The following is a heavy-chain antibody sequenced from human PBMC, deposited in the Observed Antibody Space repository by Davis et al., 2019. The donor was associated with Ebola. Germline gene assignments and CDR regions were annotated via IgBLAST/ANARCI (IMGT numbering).Heavy chain of an antibody. J-gene: IGHJ4*02. Sequence: AASVKVSCKASGYTFTSYDINWVRQATGQGLEWMGWMNPNSGNTGYAQKFQGRVTMTRNTSISTAYMELTSLTSEDTAVYYCARVRHSGSGSYGYWGQGTLVTVSS. CDR2: MNPNSGNT. CDR1: GYTFTSYD. CDR3: ARVRHSGSGSYGY. V-gene: IGHV1-8*01. D-gene: IGHD3-10*01.